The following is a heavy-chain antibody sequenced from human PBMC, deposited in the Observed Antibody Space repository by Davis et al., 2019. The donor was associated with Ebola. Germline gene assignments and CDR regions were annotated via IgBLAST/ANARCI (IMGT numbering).Heavy chain of an antibody. D-gene: IGHD6-19*01. CDR3: ARDGRWLPDY. V-gene: IGHV3-48*01. CDR2: ISSDGIIV. CDR1: GFTFSSYS. J-gene: IGHJ4*02. Sequence: GESLKISCAASGFTFSSYSMNWVRQAPGKGLEWISHISSDGIIVYYADSVKGRFTISRDSSRNTLYLQMSNLRPEDTAVYYCARDGRWLPDYWGQGTLVTVSA.